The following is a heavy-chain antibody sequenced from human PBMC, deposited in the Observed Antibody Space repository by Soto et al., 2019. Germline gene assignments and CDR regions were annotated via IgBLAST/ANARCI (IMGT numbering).Heavy chain of an antibody. Sequence: QGQLVQSGAEEKKPGASVKVSCKASGYTFTSYAMHWVRQAPGQRLEWMGWINAGNGNTKHSQKLQGRVTITRDTSDSTANMELHSPRSEDTALYYCARDVAAADYWGQGTLVTVSS. CDR2: INAGNGNT. CDR3: ARDVAAADY. CDR1: GYTFTSYA. V-gene: IGHV1-3*05. D-gene: IGHD6-13*01. J-gene: IGHJ4*02.